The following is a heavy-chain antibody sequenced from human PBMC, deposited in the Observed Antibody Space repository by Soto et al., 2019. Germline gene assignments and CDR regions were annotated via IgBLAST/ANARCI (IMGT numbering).Heavy chain of an antibody. V-gene: IGHV4-31*01. Sequence: QVQLQESGPGLVKPSQTLSLTCTVSGASIDNNGYSWTWIRQRPGGDLEWLGSNNYRAETYYTPSIKNPITISRDTHQNVFALWLTSMTAAATGMYYCARGGISWKALNYFDSWGQGILVTVSS. CDR1: GASIDNNGYS. CDR3: ARGGISWKALNYFDS. D-gene: IGHD1-1*01. J-gene: IGHJ4*02. CDR2: NNYRAET.